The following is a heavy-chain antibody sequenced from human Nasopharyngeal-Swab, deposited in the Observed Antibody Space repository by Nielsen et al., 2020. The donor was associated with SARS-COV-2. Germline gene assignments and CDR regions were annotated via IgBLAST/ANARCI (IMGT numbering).Heavy chain of an antibody. J-gene: IGHJ4*02. CDR1: GYTFTGYY. V-gene: IGHV1-46*01. Sequence: ASVKVSCKASGYTFTGYYMHWVRQAPGQGLEWMGIINPSGGSTSYAQKFQGRVTMTRDTSTSTAYMELSSLRSEDTAVYYCATRGRGYSSGWYYRGSEYYFDYWGQGTLVTVSS. CDR3: ATRGRGYSSGWYYRGSEYYFDY. D-gene: IGHD6-19*01. CDR2: INPSGGST.